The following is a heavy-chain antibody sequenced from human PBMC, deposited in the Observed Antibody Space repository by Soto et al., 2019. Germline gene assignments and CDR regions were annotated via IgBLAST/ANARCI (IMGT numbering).Heavy chain of an antibody. CDR2: IYWDDNT. Sequence: SGPTLVHPTQTLTLTCTFSGFSLTTSQVGVDWIRQPPGKALECLTFIYWDDNTRYRPSLKSRLTITKDTSKDQVVLTMTDMDPVDTATYYCARRTTRSGANDWFDSWGQGILVTVSS. CDR1: GFSLTTSQVG. J-gene: IGHJ5*01. V-gene: IGHV2-5*02. D-gene: IGHD6-25*01. CDR3: ARRTTRSGANDWFDS.